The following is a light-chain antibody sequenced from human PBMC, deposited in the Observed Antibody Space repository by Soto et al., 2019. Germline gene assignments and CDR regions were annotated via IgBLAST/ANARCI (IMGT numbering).Light chain of an antibody. Sequence: IVLTQATGTLSLSPVERATLSCRASQNVASSFLAWYQQKPGQAPRLLIYGASTRATGIPARFSGSGSGTEFTLTINSLQSEDFAVYYCQQYNNWPRTFGQATKVDIK. CDR3: QQYNNWPRT. V-gene: IGKV3-15*01. CDR1: QNVASSF. J-gene: IGKJ1*01. CDR2: GAS.